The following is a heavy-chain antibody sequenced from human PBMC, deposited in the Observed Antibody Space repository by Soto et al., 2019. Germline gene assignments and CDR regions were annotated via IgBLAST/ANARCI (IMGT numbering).Heavy chain of an antibody. D-gene: IGHD5-12*01. V-gene: IGHV4-39*01. Sequence: QLQLQESGPGLVKPSETLSLTCTVSGGSISSSSYYWGWILQPPGKGLEGIGSIDYSGSTYYNPSLKSRVTLSVDTCKNQFSLELSSVTAADTAVYYCAGQRDEEWLRLCDYWGQGSLVTVSS. CDR2: IDYSGST. CDR3: AGQRDEEWLRLCDY. J-gene: IGHJ4*02. CDR1: GGSISSSSYY.